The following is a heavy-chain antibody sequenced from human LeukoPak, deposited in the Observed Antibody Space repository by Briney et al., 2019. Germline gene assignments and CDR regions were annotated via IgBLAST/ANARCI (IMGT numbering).Heavy chain of an antibody. Sequence: ASVKVSCKVSEYTLTELSMHWVRQPPGKGLEWMGGFDPEDGETIYAQKFQGRVTMTEDTSTDTAYMELSSLRSEDTAMYYCATVSYYYDSSGYQGKFQHWGQGTLVTVSS. D-gene: IGHD3-22*01. CDR2: FDPEDGET. CDR1: EYTLTELS. CDR3: ATVSYYYDSSGYQGKFQH. V-gene: IGHV1-24*01. J-gene: IGHJ1*01.